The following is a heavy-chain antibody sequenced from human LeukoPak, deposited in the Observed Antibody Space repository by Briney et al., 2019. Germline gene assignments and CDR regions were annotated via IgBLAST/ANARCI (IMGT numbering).Heavy chain of an antibody. CDR2: IKQDGRGK. CDR1: EFTFSSYW. CDR3: AREGFAAASDI. V-gene: IGHV3-7*01. J-gene: IGHJ3*02. Sequence: PGGSLRLSCAASEFTFSSYWMRWVRQAPGKGLEWVANIKQDGRGKNYLDSVKGRFSISRDNAKNSLYLQMNSLRAEDTAVYYCAREGFAAASDIWGQGTMVTVSS. D-gene: IGHD2-15*01.